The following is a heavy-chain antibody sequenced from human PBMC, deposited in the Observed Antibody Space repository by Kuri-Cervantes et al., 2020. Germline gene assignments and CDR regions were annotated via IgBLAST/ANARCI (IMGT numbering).Heavy chain of an antibody. Sequence: SETLSLTCTVSGGSVSSGSYYWSWIRQPPGKGLEWIGYIYYSGSTNYNPSLKSRVTISVDTSRNQFSLKLSSVTAADTAVYYCARPGYGDYDLDYWGQGILVTVSS. CDR1: GGSVSSGSYY. D-gene: IGHD4-17*01. CDR3: ARPGYGDYDLDY. CDR2: IYYSGST. V-gene: IGHV4-61*01. J-gene: IGHJ4*02.